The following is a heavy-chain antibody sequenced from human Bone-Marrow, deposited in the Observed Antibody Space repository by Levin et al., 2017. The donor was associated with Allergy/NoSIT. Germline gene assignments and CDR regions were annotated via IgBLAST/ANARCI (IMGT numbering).Heavy chain of an antibody. CDR3: ARDGYSSSWYLGWFDP. Sequence: ASVKVSCKASGYTFTGYYMHWVRQAPGQGLEWMGWINPNSGGTNYAQKFQGRVTMTRDTSISTAYMELSRLRSDDTAVYYCARDGYSSSWYLGWFDPWGQGTLVTVSS. V-gene: IGHV1-2*02. J-gene: IGHJ5*02. D-gene: IGHD6-13*01. CDR2: INPNSGGT. CDR1: GYTFTGYY.